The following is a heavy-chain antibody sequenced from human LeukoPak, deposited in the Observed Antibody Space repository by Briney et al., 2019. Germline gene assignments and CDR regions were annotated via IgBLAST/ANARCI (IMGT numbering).Heavy chain of an antibody. D-gene: IGHD2-21*02. CDR1: GGSISSYY. CDR3: ARAGLLYYYYYYMDV. J-gene: IGHJ6*03. CDR2: IYYSGSA. Sequence: SETLSLTCTVSGGSISSYYWSWIRQPPGKGLEWIGNIYYSGSANYNPSLKSRVIISVDTSKNQFSLKLSSVAAADTAVYYCARAGLLYYYYYYMDVWGKGTTVTVSS. V-gene: IGHV4-59*12.